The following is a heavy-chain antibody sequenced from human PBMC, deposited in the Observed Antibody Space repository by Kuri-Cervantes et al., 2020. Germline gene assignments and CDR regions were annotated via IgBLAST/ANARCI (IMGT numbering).Heavy chain of an antibody. CDR3: AREPGIAFDI. Sequence: GESLKISCAASGFTFSSYWMSWVCQAPGKGLEWVANIKQDGSEKYYVDSVKGRFTISRDNAKNSLYLQMNSLRAEDTAVYYCAREPGIAFDIWGQGTMVTVSS. CDR1: GFTFSSYW. D-gene: IGHD1-14*01. V-gene: IGHV3-7*01. CDR2: IKQDGSEK. J-gene: IGHJ3*02.